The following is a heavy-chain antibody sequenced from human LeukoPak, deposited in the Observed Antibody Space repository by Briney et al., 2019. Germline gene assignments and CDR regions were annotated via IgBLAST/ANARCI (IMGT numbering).Heavy chain of an antibody. CDR1: GFTFSSYS. J-gene: IGHJ4*02. V-gene: IGHV3-21*01. D-gene: IGHD3-3*01. CDR3: ARARITIFGVVNYFDY. Sequence: GGSLRLSCAASGFTFSSYSMNWVRQAPGKGLEWVSSLSSSSSYIYYADSVKGRFTISRDNAKNSLYLQMNSLRAEDTAVYYCARARITIFGVVNYFDYWGQGTLVTVSS. CDR2: LSSSSSYI.